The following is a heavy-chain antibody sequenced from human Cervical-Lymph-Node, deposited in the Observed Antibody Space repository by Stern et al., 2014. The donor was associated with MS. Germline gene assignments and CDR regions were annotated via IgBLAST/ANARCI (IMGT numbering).Heavy chain of an antibody. CDR3: ARVTGRGTRQNWFDS. V-gene: IGHV4-59*01. D-gene: IGHD1-26*01. Sequence: QEQLQESGPGLVKPSETVSLTCTVSGGSMSSKYWNWIRQPPGKGLEWSGYVYSDGNTNYNPSLKSRVIISLDTYTNQFTLSLTSVTAADTAVYYCARVTGRGTRQNWFDSWGQGTLVTFSS. CDR2: VYSDGNT. CDR1: GGSMSSKY. J-gene: IGHJ5*01.